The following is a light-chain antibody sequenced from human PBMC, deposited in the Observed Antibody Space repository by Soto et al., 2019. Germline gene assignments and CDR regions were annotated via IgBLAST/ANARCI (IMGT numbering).Light chain of an antibody. CDR1: SSDVGGNH. J-gene: IGLJ1*01. CDR2: DVS. Sequence: QSALTQPASVSGSPGQSITLSCTGTSSDVGGNHVSWYQQHPGKAPRLIIYDVSNRPSGISNRFSGSKSHNTASLTISWLQADDEADYYCSSHTSTSRYVFGTGTKVTVL. CDR3: SSHTSTSRYV. V-gene: IGLV2-14*03.